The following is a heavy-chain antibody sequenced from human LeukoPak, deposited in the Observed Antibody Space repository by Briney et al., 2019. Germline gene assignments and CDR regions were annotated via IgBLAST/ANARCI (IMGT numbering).Heavy chain of an antibody. CDR2: INPNSGGT. J-gene: IGHJ5*02. CDR3: AREIVVVPAAISWFDP. Sequence: ASVNVSCKASGYTFTGYYMHWVRQAPGQGLEWMGWINPNSGGTNYAQKFQGRVTMTRDTSISTAYMELSRLRSDDTAVYYCAREIVVVPAAISWFDPWGQGTLVTVSS. V-gene: IGHV1-2*02. D-gene: IGHD2-2*02. CDR1: GYTFTGYY.